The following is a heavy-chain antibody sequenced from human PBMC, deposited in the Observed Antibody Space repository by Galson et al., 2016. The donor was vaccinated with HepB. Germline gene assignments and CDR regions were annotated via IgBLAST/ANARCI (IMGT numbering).Heavy chain of an antibody. CDR1: GSTFSSYA. J-gene: IGHJ3*02. D-gene: IGHD3-22*01. CDR2: TSGSGGST. Sequence: SLRLSCAASGSTFSSYAMSWVRQAPGKGLEWVSATSGSGGSTYYADSVKGRFTISRDNSKNTLYLQMNSLRAEDTAVYYCAREGVYYYDSSGYSDAFDIWGQGTMVTVSS. CDR3: AREGVYYYDSSGYSDAFDI. V-gene: IGHV3-23*01.